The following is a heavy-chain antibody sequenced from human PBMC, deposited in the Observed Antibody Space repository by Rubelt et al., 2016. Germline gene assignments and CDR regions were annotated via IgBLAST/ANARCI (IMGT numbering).Heavy chain of an antibody. CDR2: ISAYNGNT. D-gene: IGHD7-27*01. Sequence: QVQLVQSGAEVKKPGASVKVSCKVSGYTLTELSMHWVRQAPGKGLEWMGWISAYNGNTNYAQKLQGRVTMTTDTSTGTAYMELRSLRSDDTAVYHCARYLGIEGDFDYWGQGTLVTVSS. V-gene: IGHV1-18*01. J-gene: IGHJ4*02. CDR3: ARYLGIEGDFDY. CDR1: GYTLTELS.